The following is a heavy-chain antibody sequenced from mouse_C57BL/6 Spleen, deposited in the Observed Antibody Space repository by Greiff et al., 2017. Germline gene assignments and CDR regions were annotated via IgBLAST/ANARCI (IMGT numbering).Heavy chain of an antibody. V-gene: IGHV1-55*01. CDR2: IYPGSGST. J-gene: IGHJ4*01. D-gene: IGHD2-4*01. Sequence: QVQLQQSGAELVKPGASVKMSCKASGYTFTSYWITWVKQRPGQGLEWIGDIYPGSGSTNYNEKFKSKATLTVDTSSSTAYMQLSSLTSEVSAVSYCASHYDYGEGGAMDYWGPGTSVTVSS. CDR3: ASHYDYGEGGAMDY. CDR1: GYTFTSYW.